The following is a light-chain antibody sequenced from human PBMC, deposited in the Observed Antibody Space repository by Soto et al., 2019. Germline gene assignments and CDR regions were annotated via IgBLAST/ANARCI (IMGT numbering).Light chain of an antibody. J-gene: IGKJ1*01. CDR2: GAS. CDR1: QSVSSN. V-gene: IGKV3-15*01. CDR3: QQYNNWPGT. Sequence: EIVLTQSPATLSVKPGERATLSCRASQSVSSNLAWYQQKPGQAPRLLIYGASTRATGIPARFSGSGSGTEFTLTISSLQSEDFAVYYCQQYNNWPGTFGQGTKV.